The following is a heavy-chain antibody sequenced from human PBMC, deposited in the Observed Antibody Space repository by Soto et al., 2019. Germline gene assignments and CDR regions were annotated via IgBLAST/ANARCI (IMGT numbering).Heavy chain of an antibody. V-gene: IGHV4-31*03. J-gene: IGHJ4*02. CDR2: IYYSGGT. CDR3: AGDFRGYGRFDY. D-gene: IGHD5-12*01. Sequence: QVQLQESGPGLVKPSQTLSLTCTVSGGSTSSGTYYWSWIRQHPGKGLEWIGYIYYSGGTYQNPSVKRRVTISLDTSKNQFSLKLSSVTAADTAIYYCAGDFRGYGRFDYWRQGTLVAVSS. CDR1: GGSTSSGTYY.